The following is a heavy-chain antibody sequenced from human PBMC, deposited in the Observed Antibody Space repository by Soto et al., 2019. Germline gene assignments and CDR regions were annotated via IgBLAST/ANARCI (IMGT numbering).Heavy chain of an antibody. D-gene: IGHD2-15*01. CDR2: ISAYGGHT. CDR1: GYTFTTYG. J-gene: IGHJ6*02. V-gene: IGHV1-18*01. CDR3: ARGQGEYCSGGSCYANYYYSGMDV. Sequence: ASVKVSCKASGYTFTTYGITWVRQAPGQGLEWMGWISAYGGHTSNTQKLQDRVTLTTDISTNTAYMDLRSLRSDDSAVYYCARGQGEYCSGGSCYANYYYSGMDVWDQGTTVTVSS.